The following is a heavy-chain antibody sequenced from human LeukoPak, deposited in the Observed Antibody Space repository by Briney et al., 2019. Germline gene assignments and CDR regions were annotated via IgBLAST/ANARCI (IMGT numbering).Heavy chain of an antibody. CDR1: GFTFSSYS. CDR3: ARDYGDYKVSYYYYGMDV. V-gene: IGHV3-21*01. D-gene: IGHD4-17*01. Sequence: GGCLRLSCAAAGFTFSSYSMNWVRQAPGKGLEWVSSISSSSSYIYYADSVKGRFTISRDNAKNSLYLQMNSLRAEDTAVYYCARDYGDYKVSYYYYGMDVWGQGTTVTVSS. J-gene: IGHJ6*02. CDR2: ISSSSSYI.